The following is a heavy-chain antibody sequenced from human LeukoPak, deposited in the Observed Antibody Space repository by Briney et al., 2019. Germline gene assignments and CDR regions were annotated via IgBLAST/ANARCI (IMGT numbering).Heavy chain of an antibody. CDR1: GFTFSSYS. Sequence: PGGFLRLSCAASGFTFSSYSMNWVRQAPGKGLEWVANMKQDGSEINYVDSVKGRFTISRDNAKNSLYLQMNSLRVEDTAVYYCARVSGDGESSYRALDIWGQGTMVTVSS. CDR2: MKQDGSEI. D-gene: IGHD1-26*01. J-gene: IGHJ3*02. CDR3: ARVSGDGESSYRALDI. V-gene: IGHV3-7*01.